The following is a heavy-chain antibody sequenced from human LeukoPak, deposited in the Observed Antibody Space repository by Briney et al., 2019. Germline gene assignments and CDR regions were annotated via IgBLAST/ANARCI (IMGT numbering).Heavy chain of an antibody. CDR3: AKDIILGDSSGYPEAFDY. J-gene: IGHJ4*02. CDR2: ISYDGSNK. V-gene: IGHV3-30*18. D-gene: IGHD3-22*01. Sequence: GGSLRLSCAASGFTFSSYGMHWVRQAPGKRLEQVAVISYDGSNKYYADSVKGRFTISRDNSKNTLYLQMNSLRAEDTAVYYCAKDIILGDSSGYPEAFDYWGQGTLVTVSS. CDR1: GFTFSSYG.